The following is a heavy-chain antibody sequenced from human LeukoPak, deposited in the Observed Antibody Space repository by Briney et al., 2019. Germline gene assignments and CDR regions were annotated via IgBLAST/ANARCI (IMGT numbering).Heavy chain of an antibody. D-gene: IGHD1-26*01. Sequence: SETLSLTCTVSGSSISSGDYYWSWIRQPPGKGLEWIGYIYYSGSTYYNPSLKSRVTISVDTSKSQFSLKLSSVTAADTAVYYCAREWVGATPSAFDIWGQGTMVTVSS. CDR1: GSSISSGDYY. J-gene: IGHJ3*02. V-gene: IGHV4-30-4*01. CDR2: IYYSGST. CDR3: AREWVGATPSAFDI.